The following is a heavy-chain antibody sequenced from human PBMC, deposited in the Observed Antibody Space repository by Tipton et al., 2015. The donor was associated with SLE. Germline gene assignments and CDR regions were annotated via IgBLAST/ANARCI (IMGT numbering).Heavy chain of an antibody. J-gene: IGHJ6*03. CDR3: ARCIVGANSYYYYMDV. V-gene: IGHV4-30-4*01. CDR2: IYYSGST. Sequence: TLSLTCTVSGGSISSGSHYWSWIRQPPGKGLEWIGYIYYSGSTYYNPSLKSRVTISVDTSKNQFSLKLSSVTAADTAVYYCARCIVGANSYYYYMDVWGKGTTVTVSS. D-gene: IGHD1-26*01. CDR1: GGSISSGSHY.